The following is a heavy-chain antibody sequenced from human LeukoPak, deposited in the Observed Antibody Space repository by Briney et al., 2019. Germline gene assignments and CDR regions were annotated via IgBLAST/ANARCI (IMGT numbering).Heavy chain of an antibody. V-gene: IGHV1-69*05. CDR1: GGTFSSYA. CDR3: ARGSYDILTGSASGDAFDI. Sequence: GASVKVSCKASGGTFSSYAISWVRQAPGQGLEWMGGIIPIFGTATYAQKFQGRVTITTDESTSTAYMELSSLRSEDTAVYYCARGSYDILTGSASGDAFDIWGQGTMVTVSS. J-gene: IGHJ3*02. D-gene: IGHD3-9*01. CDR2: IIPIFGTA.